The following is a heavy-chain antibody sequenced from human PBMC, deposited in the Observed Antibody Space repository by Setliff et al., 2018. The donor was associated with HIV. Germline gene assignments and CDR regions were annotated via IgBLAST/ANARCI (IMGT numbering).Heavy chain of an antibody. CDR1: GGNFRSYG. V-gene: IGHV1-69*10. J-gene: IGHJ6*02. CDR3: ARDYYYDSSSGCYEYSYYGMDV. Sequence: SVKVSCKASGGNFRSYGISWVRQAPGQGLEWMGGIIPMSGVPKYAQKFQGRVTITADKSTSTAYMELSSLRSEDTAVYYCARDYYYDSSSGCYEYSYYGMDVWGQGTTVTVSS. CDR2: IIPMSGVP. D-gene: IGHD3-22*01.